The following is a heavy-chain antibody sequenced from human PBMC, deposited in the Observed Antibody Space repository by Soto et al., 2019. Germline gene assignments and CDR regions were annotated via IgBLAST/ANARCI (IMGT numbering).Heavy chain of an antibody. CDR2: IWYDGGNK. Sequence: GGSLRLSCAASGFTFSSYGMHWVRQAPGKGLEWVAVIWYDGGNKYYADSVKGRFTISRDNSKNTLYLQMNSLRAEDMAVYYCARDFLDVVVVPAPHYFYFYMDVWGKGTTVTVSS. CDR1: GFTFSSYG. V-gene: IGHV3-33*01. D-gene: IGHD2-2*03. J-gene: IGHJ6*03. CDR3: ARDFLDVVVVPAPHYFYFYMDV.